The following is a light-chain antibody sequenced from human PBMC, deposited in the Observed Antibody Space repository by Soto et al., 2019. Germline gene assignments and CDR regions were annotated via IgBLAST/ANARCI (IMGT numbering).Light chain of an antibody. CDR3: QQYGSSPIT. CDR1: QSVSSTF. Sequence: EIVLTQSPGTLSLSPWERATLSCRASQSVSSTFLAWYQQKPGQAPRLLIYGASSRATGIPDRFSGSVSGTDFTLTISRLEPEDFAVYYCQQYGSSPITFGQGTRLEIK. CDR2: GAS. V-gene: IGKV3-20*01. J-gene: IGKJ5*01.